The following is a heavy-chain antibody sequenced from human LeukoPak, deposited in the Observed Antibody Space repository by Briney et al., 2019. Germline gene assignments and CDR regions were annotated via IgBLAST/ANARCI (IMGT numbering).Heavy chain of an antibody. CDR2: ISSSSSYI. D-gene: IGHD2-2*02. V-gene: IGHV3-21*01. Sequence: GGSLRLSCAASGFTFSSYSMNWVRQAPGKGLEWVSSISSSSSYIYYAYSVKGRFTISRDNAKNSLYLQMNSLRAEDTAVYYCARELNIVVVPAAIPDWFDPWGQGTLVTVSS. J-gene: IGHJ5*02. CDR1: GFTFSSYS. CDR3: ARELNIVVVPAAIPDWFDP.